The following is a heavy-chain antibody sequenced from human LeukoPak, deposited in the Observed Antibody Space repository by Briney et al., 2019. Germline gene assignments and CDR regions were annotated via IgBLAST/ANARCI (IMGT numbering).Heavy chain of an antibody. J-gene: IGHJ6*03. CDR2: IKQDGSEK. V-gene: IGHV3-7*01. CDR3: ARDGPPYYYYYMDV. D-gene: IGHD3/OR15-3a*01. Sequence: GGSLRLSCAASGFTLSSYWMSWVRQAPGKGLEWVADIKQDGSEKYYVDSVKGRFTISRDNDKKSLYLQMNSLRVEDTAVYYCARDGPPYYYYYMDVWGKGTTVTVS. CDR1: GFTLSSYW.